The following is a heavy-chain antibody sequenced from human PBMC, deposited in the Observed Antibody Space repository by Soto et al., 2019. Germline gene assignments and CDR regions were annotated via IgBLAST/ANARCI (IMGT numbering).Heavy chain of an antibody. CDR3: ARSCRSASCFLYYDMDV. CDR2: IIPIFGTA. J-gene: IGHJ6*02. D-gene: IGHD2-2*01. V-gene: IGHV1-69*01. Sequence: QVQLVQSGAEVKKPGSSVKVSCKASGGTFSSYAISWVRQAPGQGLEWMGGIIPIFGTANYAQKFQGRVTITADESTSTAYMELSSLRSEDTAVYYCARSCRSASCFLYYDMDVWGQGTTVTVSS. CDR1: GGTFSSYA.